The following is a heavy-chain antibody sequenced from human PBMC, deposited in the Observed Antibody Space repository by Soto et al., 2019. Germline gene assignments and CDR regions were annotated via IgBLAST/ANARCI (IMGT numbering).Heavy chain of an antibody. CDR1: GYTFTSYG. V-gene: IGHV1-3*01. CDR3: ARNQLEYSSSSHDY. D-gene: IGHD6-6*01. Sequence: GASVKVSCKASGYTFTSYGISWVRQAPGQRLEWMGWINAGNGNTKYSQKFQGRVTITRDTSASTAYMELSSLRSEDTSVYYCARNQLEYSSSSHDYWGQGTLVTVSS. J-gene: IGHJ4*02. CDR2: INAGNGNT.